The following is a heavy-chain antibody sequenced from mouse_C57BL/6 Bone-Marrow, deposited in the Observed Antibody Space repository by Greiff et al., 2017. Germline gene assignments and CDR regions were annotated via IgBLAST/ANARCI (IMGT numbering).Heavy chain of an antibody. V-gene: IGHV1-76*01. Sequence: QVQLKQSGAELVRPGASVKLSCKASGYTFTDYYINWVKQRPGQGLEWIARIYPGSGNTYYNEKFKGKATLTAEKSSSPAYMQLSSLTSEDSAVYFCARRGGPYYAMDYWGQGTSVTVSS. D-gene: IGHD1-1*02. CDR1: GYTFTDYY. J-gene: IGHJ4*01. CDR2: IYPGSGNT. CDR3: ARRGGPYYAMDY.